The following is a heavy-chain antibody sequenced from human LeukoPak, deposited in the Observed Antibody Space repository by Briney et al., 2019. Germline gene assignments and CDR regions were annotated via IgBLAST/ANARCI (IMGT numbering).Heavy chain of an antibody. Sequence: GGSLRLSCAASGFSFSSCAFHWVRQAPGKGLEWVAVISYDGTNQYYADSVKGRFTISRDNAKNTLYLEMNSLRGDDTAVYYCACTSRPIDAWGQGTLVTVSS. CDR3: ACTSRPIDA. CDR1: GFSFSSCA. J-gene: IGHJ5*02. V-gene: IGHV3-30-3*01. D-gene: IGHD2-8*01. CDR2: ISYDGTNQ.